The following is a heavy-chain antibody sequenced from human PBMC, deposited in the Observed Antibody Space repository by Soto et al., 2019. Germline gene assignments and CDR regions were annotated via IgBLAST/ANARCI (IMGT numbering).Heavy chain of an antibody. CDR2: IIPIFGTP. D-gene: IGHD2-2*01. CDR1: GGNFTNYA. CDR3: ARERSVGYCITTTCPKPFYYYAMDV. J-gene: IGHJ6*02. V-gene: IGHV1-69*12. Sequence: QVQLVQSGAEVKKPGSSLKVSCKASGGNFTNYAFSWVRQAPGQGPEWMGGIIPIFGTPDYAQKFQGRVIITADESTRTVSMELNSLRSDDTAVYYCARERSVGYCITTTCPKPFYYYAMDVWVQGTTVTVSS.